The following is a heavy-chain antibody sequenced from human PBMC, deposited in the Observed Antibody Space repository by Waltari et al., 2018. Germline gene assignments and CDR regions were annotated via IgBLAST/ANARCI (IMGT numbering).Heavy chain of an antibody. J-gene: IGHJ4*02. V-gene: IGHV3-7*01. CDR1: GFTFSSYW. CDR3: ARHLLVVRGVIEDY. CDR2: IKQDGSEK. Sequence: EVQLVESGGGLVQPGGSLRLSCAASGFTFSSYWMSWVRQAPGKGLEWVANIKQDGSEKYYVDSVKGRFTISRDNAKNSLYLQMNSLRAEDTAVYYCARHLLVVRGVIEDYWGQGTLVTVSS. D-gene: IGHD3-10*01.